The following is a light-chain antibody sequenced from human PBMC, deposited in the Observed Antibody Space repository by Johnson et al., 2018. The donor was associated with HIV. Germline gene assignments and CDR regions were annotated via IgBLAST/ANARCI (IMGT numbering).Light chain of an antibody. CDR3: ATWDTSLSTGGV. CDR2: KNN. Sequence: QSVLTQPPSVSAAPGQRVTISCSGASSTFGNSYISWYQLLPGSPPKLLVFKNNERPSGIPDRFSDSNSGTSATLDITGLQTGDEADYYCATWDTSLSTGGVFGTGTKVTVL. J-gene: IGLJ1*01. CDR1: SSTFGNSY. V-gene: IGLV1-51*02.